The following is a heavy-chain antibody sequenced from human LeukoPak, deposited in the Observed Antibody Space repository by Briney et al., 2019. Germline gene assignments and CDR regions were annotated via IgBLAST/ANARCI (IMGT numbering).Heavy chain of an antibody. CDR1: GGSISSGDYY. Sequence: SETLSLTCTVSGGSISSGDYYWSWIRQPPGKGLEWIGYIYYSGSTYYNPSLKSRVTISVDTSKNQFSLKLSSATAADTAVYYCAREVMCSSTSCYLAFRYYYYYMDVWGKGTTVTVSS. CDR3: AREVMCSSTSCYLAFRYYYYYMDV. V-gene: IGHV4-30-4*08. D-gene: IGHD2-2*01. J-gene: IGHJ6*03. CDR2: IYYSGST.